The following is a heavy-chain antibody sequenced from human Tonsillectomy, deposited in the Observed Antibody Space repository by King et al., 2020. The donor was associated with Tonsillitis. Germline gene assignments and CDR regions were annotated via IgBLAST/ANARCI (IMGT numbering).Heavy chain of an antibody. CDR1: GFTFSSYA. D-gene: IGHD4-17*01. J-gene: IGHJ4*02. CDR3: ATLPYYGDYDSFDY. CDR2: ISGSGGST. Sequence: VQLVESGGGLVQPGGSLRLSCAASGFTFSSYAMSWVRQAPGKGLEWVSAISGSGGSTYYADSVKGRFTISRDNSKNPLYLQMNSPRAADTAGYYCATLPYYGDYDSFDYWGQGTLVTVSS. V-gene: IGHV3-23*04.